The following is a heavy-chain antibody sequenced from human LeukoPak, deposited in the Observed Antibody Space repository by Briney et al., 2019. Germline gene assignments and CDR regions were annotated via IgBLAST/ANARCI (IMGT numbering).Heavy chain of an antibody. CDR2: IYWSDGK. Sequence: TLSLTCAVSGGSISSSNWWSWVRQPPGKALEWLALIYWSDGKDYNPSLKSRLSVTKDTSKNQVVLTMTNMDPLDTATYYCAHRTDDKKAFDYWGQGTLVTVSS. CDR1: GGSISSSNW. J-gene: IGHJ4*02. V-gene: IGHV2-5*01. CDR3: AHRTDDKKAFDY. D-gene: IGHD3-9*01.